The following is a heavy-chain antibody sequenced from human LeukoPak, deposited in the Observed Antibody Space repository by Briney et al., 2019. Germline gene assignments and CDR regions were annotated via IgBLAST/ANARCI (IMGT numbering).Heavy chain of an antibody. CDR3: ARLGRYDYFIDY. V-gene: IGHV4-30-2*01. J-gene: IGHJ4*02. D-gene: IGHD3-16*01. CDR2: IYHSGST. Sequence: SETLSLTCAVSGGSISSAGYSWSWIRQPPGKGLEWIGCIYHSGSTYYNSSLKSRVTISVDRSKNQFSLKLTSVTAADTAVYYCARLGRYDYFIDYWGQGTLVTVSS. CDR1: GGSISSAGYS.